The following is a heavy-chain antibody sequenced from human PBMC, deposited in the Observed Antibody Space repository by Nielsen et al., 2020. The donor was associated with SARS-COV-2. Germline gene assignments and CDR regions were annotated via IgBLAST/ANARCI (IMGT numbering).Heavy chain of an antibody. CDR1: GFTVSSNY. D-gene: IGHD1-26*01. Sequence: GESLKISCAASGFTVSSNYMSWVRQAPGKGLEWVSVIYGDNSIYYADSVKGRFTISRDNSKNTLYLQMNSLRAEDTAVYYCARGPYSGSYGVFDYWGQGTLATVSS. CDR2: IYGDNSI. CDR3: ARGPYSGSYGVFDY. V-gene: IGHV3-66*01. J-gene: IGHJ4*02.